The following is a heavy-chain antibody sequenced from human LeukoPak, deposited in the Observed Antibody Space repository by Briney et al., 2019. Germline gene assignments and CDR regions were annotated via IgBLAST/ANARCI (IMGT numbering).Heavy chain of an antibody. J-gene: IGHJ4*02. D-gene: IGHD3-10*01. CDR3: ARALLWFGEPSHIDY. CDR1: GYTFTSYG. Sequence: SVKVSYKASGYTFTSYGSSWVRQAPGQGLEWMGWITAYNDNANYAQKLQGRVTMTTDTSTSTAYMELRSLRSDDTAVYYCARALLWFGEPSHIDYWGQGTLVTASS. V-gene: IGHV1-18*01. CDR2: ITAYNDNA.